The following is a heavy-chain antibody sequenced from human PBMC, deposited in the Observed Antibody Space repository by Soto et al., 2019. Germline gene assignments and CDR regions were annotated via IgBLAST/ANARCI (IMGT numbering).Heavy chain of an antibody. CDR3: ARWRQRHGGFDY. J-gene: IGHJ4*02. Sequence: LSETLSHTCTVARGSINSYCWSWFRQSPGKGLEWIGYIYYSGSTNYNPSLKSRVTISVDTSKNQFSLNRRSVTAADTAVYYCARWRQRHGGFDYWGQGTLVTVS. CDR1: RGSINSYC. D-gene: IGHD1-1*01. V-gene: IGHV4-59*01. CDR2: IYYSGST.